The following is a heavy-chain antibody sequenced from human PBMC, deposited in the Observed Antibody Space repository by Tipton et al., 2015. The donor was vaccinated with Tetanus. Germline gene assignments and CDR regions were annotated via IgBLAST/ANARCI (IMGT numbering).Heavy chain of an antibody. V-gene: IGHV4-4*07. D-gene: IGHD2-21*02. CDR1: GGSISSYY. J-gene: IGHJ2*01. CDR2: IYTSEST. CDR3: ARSWARDFGGDHYYFDL. Sequence: TLSLTCTVSGGSISSYYWSWIRQPAGKGLEWIGRIYTSESTNYNPSLKSRLTMSVDTSKNQFSLKLTSVTAADTAVYYCARSWARDFGGDHYYFDLWGRGTLVAVSS.